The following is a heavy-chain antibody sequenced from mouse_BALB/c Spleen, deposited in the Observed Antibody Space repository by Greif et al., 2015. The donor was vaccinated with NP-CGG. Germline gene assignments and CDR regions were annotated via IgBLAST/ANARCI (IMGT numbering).Heavy chain of an antibody. V-gene: IGHV3-8*02. Sequence: EVQLVESGPSLVKPSQTLSLTCSVTGDPITSGYWNWIRKFPGNKLEYMGYISYSGSTYYNPSLKSRISITRDTSKNQYYLQLNSVTTEDTATYYCASMITTYYFDYWGQGTTLTVSS. CDR2: ISYSGST. D-gene: IGHD2-4*01. J-gene: IGHJ2*01. CDR3: ASMITTYYFDY. CDR1: GDPITSGY.